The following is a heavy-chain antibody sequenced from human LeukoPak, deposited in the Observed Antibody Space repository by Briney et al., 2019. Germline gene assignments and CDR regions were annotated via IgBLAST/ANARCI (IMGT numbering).Heavy chain of an antibody. Sequence: GGSLRLSCAASGFTFTDYYMIWIRQAPGKGLEWVSYISISGNTIYYADSVKGRFTISRDNAKNSLYLQMNSLRAEDTAVYYCARARGITGTLNYYYMDVWGKGTTVTVSS. J-gene: IGHJ6*03. CDR2: ISISGNTI. D-gene: IGHD1-20*01. CDR3: ARARGITGTLNYYYMDV. V-gene: IGHV3-11*04. CDR1: GFTFTDYY.